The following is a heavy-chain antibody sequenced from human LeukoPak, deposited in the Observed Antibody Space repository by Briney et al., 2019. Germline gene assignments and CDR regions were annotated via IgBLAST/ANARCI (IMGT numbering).Heavy chain of an antibody. D-gene: IGHD1-14*01. V-gene: IGHV4-61*02. Sequence: SQTLSLTCTVSGGSISSGSYYWSWIRQPAGKGLEWIGRIYTSGSTNYNPSLKSRVTISVDTSKNQFSLKLSSVTAADTAVYYCAREGGTHASGDGLDIWGQGTMVTVSS. CDR2: IYTSGST. CDR3: AREGGTHASGDGLDI. J-gene: IGHJ3*02. CDR1: GGSISSGSYY.